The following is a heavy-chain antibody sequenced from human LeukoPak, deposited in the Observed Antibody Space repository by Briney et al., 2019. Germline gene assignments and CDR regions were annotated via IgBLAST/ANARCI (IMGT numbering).Heavy chain of an antibody. V-gene: IGHV3-53*01. CDR2: IYSGGST. J-gene: IGHJ6*03. D-gene: IGHD2-2*01. Sequence: GGSLRLSCAASGFTVSSNYMSWVRQAPGKGLEWVSVIYSGGSTYYADSVKGRFTISRDNSKNTLYLQMNSLRAEDTAVYYCATHPGYCGSTSCPYYYYYYMDVWGKGTTVTVSS. CDR1: GFTVSSNY. CDR3: ATHPGYCGSTSCPYYYYYYMDV.